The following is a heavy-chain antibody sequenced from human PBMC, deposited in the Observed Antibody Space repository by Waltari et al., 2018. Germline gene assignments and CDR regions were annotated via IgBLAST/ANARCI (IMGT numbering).Heavy chain of an antibody. CDR2: INAGNGNT. V-gene: IGHV1-3*01. CDR3: ARWRYSSGWDFDY. Sequence: QVQLVQSGAEVKKPGASVKVSCKASGYTCPGYAMPLVRQAPGQRLGWMGWINAGNGNTKYSQKFQGRVTITRDTSASTAYMELSSLRSEDTAVYYCARWRYSSGWDFDYWGQGTLVTVSS. CDR1: GYTCPGYA. D-gene: IGHD6-19*01. J-gene: IGHJ4*02.